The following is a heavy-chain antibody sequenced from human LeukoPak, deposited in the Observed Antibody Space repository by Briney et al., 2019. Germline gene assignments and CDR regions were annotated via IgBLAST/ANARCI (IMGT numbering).Heavy chain of an antibody. J-gene: IGHJ6*03. CDR3: AKGSGYEHNYYYYYMDV. D-gene: IGHD5-12*01. CDR1: GFTFSSYA. Sequence: GGSLRLSCAASGFTFSSYAMHWVRQPPGKGLEWVAFIRYDGSHKYYADSVGGRLTISRDNSQNTLYLQMNSLRAEDTAVYYCAKGSGYEHNYYYYYMDVRGKGTTVTISS. V-gene: IGHV3-30*02. CDR2: IRYDGSHK.